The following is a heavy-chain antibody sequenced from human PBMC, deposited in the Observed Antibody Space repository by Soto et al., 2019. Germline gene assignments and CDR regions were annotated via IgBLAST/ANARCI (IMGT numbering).Heavy chain of an antibody. CDR2: ISAYNGNT. CDR1: GYTFTSYH. Sequence: QVQLVQSGGEVKMPGASVKVSCKASGYTFTSYHITWVRQATGQGLAWMGWISAYNGNTKYAQNLQGRVSITTDSTTTTAYRELRNLRSDATSVYYCASRTRSAWYFCDYWGLGTLVTVSS. J-gene: IGHJ4*02. V-gene: IGHV1-18*01. D-gene: IGHD6-19*01. CDR3: ASRTRSAWYFCDY.